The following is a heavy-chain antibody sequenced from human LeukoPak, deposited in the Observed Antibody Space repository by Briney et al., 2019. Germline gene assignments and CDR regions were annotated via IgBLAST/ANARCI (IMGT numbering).Heavy chain of an antibody. J-gene: IGHJ4*02. CDR3: VRHGRGNSRFDL. Sequence: SETLSLTCTVSGGSIRSSSYCWGWIRQPPGKGLEWIGSIYYGGSTYYNPSLKNRLTISEDTSENQFSLKLTSVTAADTAVYYCVRHGRGNSRFDLWGQGNLVTVSS. CDR1: GGSIRSSSYC. CDR2: IYYGGST. V-gene: IGHV4-39*01. D-gene: IGHD5-12*01.